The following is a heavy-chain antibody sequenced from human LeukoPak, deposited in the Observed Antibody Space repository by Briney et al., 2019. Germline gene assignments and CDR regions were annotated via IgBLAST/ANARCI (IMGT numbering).Heavy chain of an antibody. Sequence: SETLSLTCSVSGVSISSYYWSWIRQPPGKGLEWIAYIYYSGSTHYNPSLKSRVTISADTSKNQFSLTLTSVTAADTAFYYCARGGIRGYSAFDNLDFWGLGTHVTVSS. J-gene: IGHJ4*02. D-gene: IGHD5-12*01. CDR3: ARGGIRGYSAFDNLDF. CDR2: IYYSGST. V-gene: IGHV4-59*01. CDR1: GVSISSYY.